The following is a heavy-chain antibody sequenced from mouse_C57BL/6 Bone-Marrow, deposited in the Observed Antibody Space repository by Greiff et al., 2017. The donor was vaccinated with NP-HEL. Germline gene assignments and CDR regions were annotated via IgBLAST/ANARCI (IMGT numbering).Heavy chain of an antibody. V-gene: IGHV5-6*01. Sequence: EVKLVESGGDLVKPGGSLKLSCAASGFTFSSYGMSWVRQTPDKRLEWVAPISSGGSYTYYPDSVKGRFTIYRDNAKNTLYLQMSSLKSEDTAMYYCARHYYSNYFDYWGQGTTLTVSS. D-gene: IGHD2-5*01. CDR1: GFTFSSYG. J-gene: IGHJ2*01. CDR2: ISSGGSYT. CDR3: ARHYYSNYFDY.